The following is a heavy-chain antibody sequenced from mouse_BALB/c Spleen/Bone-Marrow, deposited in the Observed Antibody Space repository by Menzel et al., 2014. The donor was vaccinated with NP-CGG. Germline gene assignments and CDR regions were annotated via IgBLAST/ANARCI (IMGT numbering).Heavy chain of an antibody. D-gene: IGHD1-1*01. Sequence: DLVKPGASVKLSCKASGYTFTSYWINWIKQRPGQGLEWIGRIAPGSGSTYYDEMFKGKATLTVDTSSSTAYIQLSSLSSEDSAVYFCARSHYGRAMDYWGRGTSVTVSS. V-gene: IGHV1S41*01. J-gene: IGHJ4*01. CDR3: ARSHYGRAMDY. CDR1: GYTFTSYW. CDR2: IAPGSGST.